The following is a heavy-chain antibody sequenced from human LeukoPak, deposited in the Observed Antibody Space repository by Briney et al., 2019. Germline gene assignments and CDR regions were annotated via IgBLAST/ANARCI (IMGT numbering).Heavy chain of an antibody. D-gene: IGHD2-21*02. CDR3: AKDLSGYSYCGGDCYSGENWFDP. Sequence: PGRSLRLSCAASGFTFSSYGMHWVRQAPGKGLEWVAVIWYDGSNKYYADSVKGRFTISRDNSKNTLYLQMNSLRAEDTAVYYCAKDLSGYSYCGGDCYSGENWFDPWGQGTLVTVSS. CDR2: IWYDGSNK. V-gene: IGHV3-33*06. J-gene: IGHJ5*02. CDR1: GFTFSSYG.